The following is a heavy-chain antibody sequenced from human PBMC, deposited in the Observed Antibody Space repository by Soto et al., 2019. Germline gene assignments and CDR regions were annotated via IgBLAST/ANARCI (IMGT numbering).Heavy chain of an antibody. CDR3: AKGGPYYDILARGFDP. V-gene: IGHV3-30*18. CDR1: GFTFSSYG. Sequence: GGSLRLSCAASGFTFSSYGMHWVRQAPGKGLEWVAVISYDGSNKYYADSVKGRFTISRDNSKNTLYLQMNSLRAEDTAVYYCAKGGPYYDILARGFDPWGQGTLVTVSS. D-gene: IGHD3-9*01. CDR2: ISYDGSNK. J-gene: IGHJ5*02.